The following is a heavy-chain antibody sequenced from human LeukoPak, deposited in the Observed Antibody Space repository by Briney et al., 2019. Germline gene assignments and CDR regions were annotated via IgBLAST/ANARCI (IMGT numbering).Heavy chain of an antibody. Sequence: SETLSLTCTVSGGSISSYYWSWIRQPAGKGLEWIGRIYSTGSTNYNPSLKSRVTMSVDTSKNQFSLRLGSVTAADTAVYFCARGWDYGFTFFDNWGQGTLVTVSS. J-gene: IGHJ4*02. D-gene: IGHD3-10*01. CDR2: IYSTGST. CDR1: GGSISSYY. CDR3: ARGWDYGFTFFDN. V-gene: IGHV4-4*07.